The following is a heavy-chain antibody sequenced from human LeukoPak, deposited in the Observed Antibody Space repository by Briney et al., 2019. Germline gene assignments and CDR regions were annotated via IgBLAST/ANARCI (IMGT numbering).Heavy chain of an antibody. V-gene: IGHV4-59*01. CDR3: ARYLGYCSGGSSGVNWFDP. CDR2: IYYSGST. J-gene: IGHJ5*02. D-gene: IGHD2-15*01. CDR1: GGSIGSYY. Sequence: PSETLSLTCTVSGGSIGSYYWSWIRQPPGKGLEWIGYIYYSGSTNYNASLTSRLTMSIDTSQNQFSLKLSSVTAADTAVYYCARYLGYCSGGSSGVNWFDPWGQGTLVTVSS.